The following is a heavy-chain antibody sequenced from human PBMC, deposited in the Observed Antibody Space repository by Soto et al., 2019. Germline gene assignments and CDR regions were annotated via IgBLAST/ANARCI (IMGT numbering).Heavy chain of an antibody. V-gene: IGHV4-31*03. D-gene: IGHD3-9*01. CDR3: ARSHDILTGYPLDY. CDR2: IYYSGST. Sequence: SETLSLTCTVSGGSISSGGYYWSWIRQHPGKGLEWIGYIYYSGSTYYNPSLKSRVTISVDTSKNQFSLKLGSVTAADTAVYYCARSHDILTGYPLDYWGQGTLVTVSS. CDR1: GGSISSGGYY. J-gene: IGHJ4*02.